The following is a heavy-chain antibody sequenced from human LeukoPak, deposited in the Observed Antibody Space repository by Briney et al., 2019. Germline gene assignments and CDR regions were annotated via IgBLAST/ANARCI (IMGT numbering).Heavy chain of an antibody. CDR1: GFSVSTNY. J-gene: IGHJ4*02. V-gene: IGHV3-66*02. D-gene: IGHD3-3*01. CDR3: ASRLLDY. CDR2: IYTSGST. Sequence: GGSLRLSCAASGFSVSTNYMSWVRQPPGKGLEWVSLIYTSGSTYYDDSVKGRFTISRDGSKNTLYLQMNSLSAEDTAVYYCASRLLDYWGQGTLVTVSS.